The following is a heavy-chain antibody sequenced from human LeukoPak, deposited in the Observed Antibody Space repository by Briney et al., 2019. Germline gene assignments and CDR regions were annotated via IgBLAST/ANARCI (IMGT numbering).Heavy chain of an antibody. Sequence: GGSLRLSCAASGFTFSTYAMSWVRQAPGQGLEWVSSISGDGGSTYYAESVKGRFTISRDNSKNTLYLQMNSLRAEDTAVYYCAKGGSYRPPDYWGQGTLVTVSP. V-gene: IGHV3-23*01. D-gene: IGHD1-26*01. CDR2: ISGDGGST. CDR1: GFTFSTYA. CDR3: AKGGSYRPPDY. J-gene: IGHJ4*02.